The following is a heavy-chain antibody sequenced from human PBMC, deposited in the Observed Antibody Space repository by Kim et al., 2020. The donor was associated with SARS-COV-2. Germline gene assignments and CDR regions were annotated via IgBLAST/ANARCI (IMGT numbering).Heavy chain of an antibody. CDR3: ATPRYAAPGGWLRSTYYFDY. D-gene: IGHD5-12*01. J-gene: IGHJ4*02. Sequence: ASVKVSCKVSGYTLTELSMHWVRQAPGKGLEWMGGFDPEDGETIYAQKFQGRVTMTEDTSTDTAYMELSSLRSEDTAVYYCATPRYAAPGGWLRSTYYFDYWGQGTLVTVSS. V-gene: IGHV1-24*01. CDR1: GYTLTELS. CDR2: FDPEDGET.